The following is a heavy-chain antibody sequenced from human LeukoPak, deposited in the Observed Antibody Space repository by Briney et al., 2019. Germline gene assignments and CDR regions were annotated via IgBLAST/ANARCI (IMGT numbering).Heavy chain of an antibody. V-gene: IGHV4-4*07. J-gene: IGHJ6*03. CDR2: IYTSGST. CDR3: ASGKTTRYYHYYMDV. D-gene: IGHD2-15*01. CDR1: GGSISSYY. Sequence: SETLSLTCTVSGGSISSYYWSWIRQPAGKGLEWIGRIYTSGSTNYNPSLKSRVTMSVDTSKNQFSLKLSSVTAADTAVYYCASGKTTRYYHYYMDVWGKGTTVTVSS.